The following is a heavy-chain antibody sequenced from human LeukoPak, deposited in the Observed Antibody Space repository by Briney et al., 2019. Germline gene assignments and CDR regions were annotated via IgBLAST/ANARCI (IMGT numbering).Heavy chain of an antibody. Sequence: SETLSLTCTVSGGSVSSGSYYWSWIRQPPGKGLEWIGYIYYSGSTNYNPSLKSRVTISVDTSKNQFSLKLSSVTAADTAVYYCARKDYYYGMDVWGQGTTVTVSS. CDR3: ARKDYYYGMDV. CDR2: IYYSGST. CDR1: GGSVSSGSYY. J-gene: IGHJ6*02. V-gene: IGHV4-61*01.